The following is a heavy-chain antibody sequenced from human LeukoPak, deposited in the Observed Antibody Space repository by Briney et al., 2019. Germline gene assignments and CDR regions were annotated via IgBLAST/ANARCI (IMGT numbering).Heavy chain of an antibody. J-gene: IGHJ4*02. CDR2: ISAYNGNT. CDR1: GYTFTSYG. D-gene: IGHD6-6*01. V-gene: IGHV1-18*01. CDR3: ARDPPPIAARPLGY. Sequence: ASVKVSCKASGYTFTSYGISWVRQAPGQGLEWMGWISAYNGNTNYAQKLQGRVTMTTDTSTSTAYMELRSLRSDDTAVYYCARDPPPIAARPLGYWGQGTLVTVSS.